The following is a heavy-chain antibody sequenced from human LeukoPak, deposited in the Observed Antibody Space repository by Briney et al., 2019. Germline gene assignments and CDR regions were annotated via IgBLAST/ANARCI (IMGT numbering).Heavy chain of an antibody. Sequence: GGSLRLSCAAPGFTFSSYAMSWVRQAPGKGLEWVSAISGSGDTTYFADSVKGRFTISRDNSKNTLYLQMNSLRAEDTAVYYCAKDRVGATLYFDFWGQGTLLTVSS. CDR1: GFTFSSYA. CDR3: AKDRVGATLYFDF. CDR2: ISGSGDTT. D-gene: IGHD1-26*01. J-gene: IGHJ4*02. V-gene: IGHV3-23*01.